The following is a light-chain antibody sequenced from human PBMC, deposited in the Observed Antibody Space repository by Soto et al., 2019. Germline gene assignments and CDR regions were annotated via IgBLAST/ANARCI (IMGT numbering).Light chain of an antibody. Sequence: EIVMTQSPATLSVSPGERATLSCRASQSVSSNLACYPQNPGQAPRLLIYGASTRATGIPARFSGSGSGKAFTLTISSRQSEDVAVYYCQQYNNLPLTFGVGTNVEIK. CDR1: QSVSSN. V-gene: IGKV3-15*01. CDR2: GAS. CDR3: QQYNNLPLT. J-gene: IGKJ4*01.